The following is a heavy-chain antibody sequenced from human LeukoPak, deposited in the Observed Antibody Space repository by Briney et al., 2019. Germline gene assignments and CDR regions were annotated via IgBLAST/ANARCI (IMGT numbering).Heavy chain of an antibody. CDR3: ARDRPPCSWYEAPFDY. CDR2: ISGSGGST. D-gene: IGHD6-13*01. V-gene: IGHV3-23*01. Sequence: GGSLRLSCAASGFTFSSYAMSWVRQAPGKGLEWVSAISGSGGSTYYADSVKGRFTISRDNSKNTLYLQMNSLRAEDTAVYYCARDRPPCSWYEAPFDYWGQGTLVTVSS. J-gene: IGHJ4*02. CDR1: GFTFSSYA.